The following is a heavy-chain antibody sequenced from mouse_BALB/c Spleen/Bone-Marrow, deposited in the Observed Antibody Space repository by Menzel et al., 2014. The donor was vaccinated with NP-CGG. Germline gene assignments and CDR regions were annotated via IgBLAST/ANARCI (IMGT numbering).Heavy chain of an antibody. Sequence: EVKLVESGGGLVKPGGSLKLSCAASGFTFSDYSMYWVRQTPEKRLEWVATISDGGSYTYYPDSVKGRFTISRDNVRNNLYLQMSSPKSEDTAMYYCARSPYYYGSGYGYFDVWGAGTTVTVSS. CDR3: ARSPYYYGSGYGYFDV. CDR2: ISDGGSYT. V-gene: IGHV5-4*02. J-gene: IGHJ1*01. CDR1: GFTFSDYS. D-gene: IGHD1-1*01.